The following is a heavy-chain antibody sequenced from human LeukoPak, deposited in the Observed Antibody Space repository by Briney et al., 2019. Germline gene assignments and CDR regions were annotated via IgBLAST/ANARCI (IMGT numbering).Heavy chain of an antibody. V-gene: IGHV3-23*01. CDR2: ITGAGGST. J-gene: IGHJ4*02. CDR3: AKDHGTAVAGFYY. Sequence: GASLRLSCAASGFSLSTYGVSWVRQPPGKGLEWVSGITGAGGSTYYADSVKGRFTVSRDTSKNTLYLQMNSLRAEDTAIYYCAKDHGTAVAGFYYWGQGTLVTVSS. D-gene: IGHD6-19*01. CDR1: GFSLSTYG.